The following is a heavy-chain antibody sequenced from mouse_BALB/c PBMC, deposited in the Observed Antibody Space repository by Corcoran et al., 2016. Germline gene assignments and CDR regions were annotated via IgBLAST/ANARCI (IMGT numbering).Heavy chain of an antibody. CDR1: GYPFTNYG. Sequence: QIQLVQSGPELKKPGETVKISCKASGYPFTNYGMNWLKQAPGEGLKWMGWINTYTGEPTYADDFKGRFAFSLETSASTAYLQINNLKNEDTATYFCAREPYAMDYWGQGTSVTVSS. CDR3: AREPYAMDY. CDR2: INTYTGEP. J-gene: IGHJ4*01. D-gene: IGHD6-1*01. V-gene: IGHV9-3-1*01.